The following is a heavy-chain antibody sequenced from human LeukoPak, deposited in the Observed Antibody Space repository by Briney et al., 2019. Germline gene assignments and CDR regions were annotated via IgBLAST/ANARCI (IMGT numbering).Heavy chain of an antibody. J-gene: IGHJ6*04. CDR2: ISSNGGST. CDR1: GFTFSNAW. Sequence: GGSLRLSCAASGFTFSNAWMSWVRQAPGKGLEYVSAISSNGGSTYYANSVKGRFTISRDNSKNTLYLQMGSLIAEDMAVYYCARRFAAQLAFVDVWGKGTTVTISS. D-gene: IGHD3-3*02. CDR3: ARRFAAQLAFVDV. V-gene: IGHV3-64*01.